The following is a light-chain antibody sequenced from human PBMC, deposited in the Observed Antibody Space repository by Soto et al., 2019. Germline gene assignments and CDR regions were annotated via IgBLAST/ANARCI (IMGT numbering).Light chain of an antibody. Sequence: SYELTQPPSVSVAPGKTARITCGGNNIGSKSVHWYQQKPGQAPVLDIYYDSDRPSGIPERFSGSNSGNTATLTISRVEAGDEADYYCQVWDSSSDHVVFGGGTKRTVL. CDR2: YDS. J-gene: IGLJ2*01. V-gene: IGLV3-21*04. CDR3: QVWDSSSDHVV. CDR1: NIGSKS.